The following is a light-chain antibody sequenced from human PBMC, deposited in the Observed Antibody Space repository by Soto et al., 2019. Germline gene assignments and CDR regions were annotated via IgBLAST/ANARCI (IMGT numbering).Light chain of an antibody. J-gene: IGLJ2*01. V-gene: IGLV2-14*03. CDR2: DVS. CDR3: SSYASYGDVL. Sequence: QSALTQPASVSGSPGQSITISCTGTSSDVGTYEYVSWYQHHPGKAPKLMIYDVSNRPSGVSDRFSGSKSGNTASLTISGLQAEDEADYYCSSYASYGDVLFGGGTQLTVL. CDR1: SSDVGTYEY.